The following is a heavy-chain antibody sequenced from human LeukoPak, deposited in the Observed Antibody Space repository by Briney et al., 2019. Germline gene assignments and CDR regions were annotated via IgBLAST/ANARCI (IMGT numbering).Heavy chain of an antibody. CDR3: AKGTDCSSTSCFTYYYYYMDV. D-gene: IGHD2-2*01. CDR1: GFTFSSYG. Sequence: GGSMRLSWAPSGFTFSSYGMHWVSQAPGKGLEWVAFIRSDGSNKYYADSVKGRFTISRHHSKNTLYLQMNSRRAAETALYYCAKGTDCSSTSCFTYYYYYMDVWGKGTTVTVSS. CDR2: IRSDGSNK. V-gene: IGHV3-30*02. J-gene: IGHJ6*03.